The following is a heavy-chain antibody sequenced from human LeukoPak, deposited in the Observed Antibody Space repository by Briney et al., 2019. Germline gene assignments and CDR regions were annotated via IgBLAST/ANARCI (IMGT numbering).Heavy chain of an antibody. CDR2: IKKDGSET. CDR1: GFTFSTSW. Sequence: GGSLRLSWAASGFTFSTSWVSWVHQVSGKGLEWVANIKKDGSETYYGDSVKGRFTISRDNAKNSVYLQMTSMRAADTAMYYCARGRYSGTTYYFDYWGQGPLVTVSS. V-gene: IGHV3-7*03. J-gene: IGHJ4*02. CDR3: ARGRYSGTTYYFDY. D-gene: IGHD5-12*01.